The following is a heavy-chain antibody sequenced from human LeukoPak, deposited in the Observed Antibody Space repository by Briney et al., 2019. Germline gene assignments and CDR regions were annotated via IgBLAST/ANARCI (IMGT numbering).Heavy chain of an antibody. CDR2: VKSKTDGGTT. Sequence: GGSLRLSCAASGFTFTNAWMTWVRQAPGKGLEWVGRVKSKTDGGTTDYAAPVKGRFTISRDDSKNTLYLQMNSLTTEDTAVYYCATDTKDMLTTIGALDFWGQGTPVTVSS. J-gene: IGHJ4*02. CDR1: GFTFTNAW. CDR3: ATDTKDMLTTIGALDF. V-gene: IGHV3-15*01. D-gene: IGHD5-12*01.